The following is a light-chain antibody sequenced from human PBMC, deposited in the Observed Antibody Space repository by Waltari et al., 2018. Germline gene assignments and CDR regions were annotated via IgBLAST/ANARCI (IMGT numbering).Light chain of an antibody. Sequence: QSALTQPRSVSGSPGQSVTISCTGTSSAIGGYDFVSWYPQYPGKAPKLIIYDVNKRPPGVPDRFSGSKSGNTASLTISGLLNEDEADYYCCSYAGADTSVVFGGGTTLTVL. CDR3: CSYAGADTSVV. J-gene: IGLJ2*01. CDR1: SSAIGGYDF. V-gene: IGLV2-11*01. CDR2: DVN.